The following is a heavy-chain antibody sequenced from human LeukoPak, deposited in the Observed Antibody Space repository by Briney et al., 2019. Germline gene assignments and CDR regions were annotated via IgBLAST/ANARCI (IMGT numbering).Heavy chain of an antibody. D-gene: IGHD4-17*01. CDR2: IYYSGST. V-gene: IGHV4-59*01. CDR1: GGSIRNYY. J-gene: IGHJ3*02. Sequence: SETLSLTCTVSGGSIRNYYWSWIRQPPGKGLEWIGYIYYSGSTNYNPSLKSRFTISVDTSKNQFSLKLSSVTAADTAVYYCARLNYGDYSGAFDIWGQGTIITVSS. CDR3: ARLNYGDYSGAFDI.